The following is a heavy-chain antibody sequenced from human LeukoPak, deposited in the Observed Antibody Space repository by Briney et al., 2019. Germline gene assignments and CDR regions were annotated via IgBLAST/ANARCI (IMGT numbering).Heavy chain of an antibody. CDR3: ARGLVGATGGDAFDI. D-gene: IGHD1-26*01. J-gene: IGHJ3*02. Sequence: ASVKVSCKASGYTFTSYAMHWVRQAPGQRLEWMGWINAGNGNTKYSQKFQGRVTITRDTSASTAYMELSSLRSEGTAVYYCARGLVGATGGDAFDIWGQGTMVTVSS. CDR2: INAGNGNT. V-gene: IGHV1-3*01. CDR1: GYTFTSYA.